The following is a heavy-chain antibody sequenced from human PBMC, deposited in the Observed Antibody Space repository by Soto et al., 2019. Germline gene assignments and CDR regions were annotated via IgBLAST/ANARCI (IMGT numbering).Heavy chain of an antibody. Sequence: QVQLVESGGGVVQPVRSLRLSCAASGFTFSSYGMHWVRQAPGKGLEWVAVISYDGSNKYYADSVKGRFTISRDNSKNTLYLQMNSLRAEDTAVYYCAKDRIVVVMDAFDIWGQGTMVTVSS. CDR1: GFTFSSYG. D-gene: IGHD3-22*01. J-gene: IGHJ3*02. CDR2: ISYDGSNK. V-gene: IGHV3-30*18. CDR3: AKDRIVVVMDAFDI.